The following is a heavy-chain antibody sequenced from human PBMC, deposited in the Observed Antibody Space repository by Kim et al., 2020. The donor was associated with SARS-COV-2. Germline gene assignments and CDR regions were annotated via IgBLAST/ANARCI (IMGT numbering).Heavy chain of an antibody. CDR2: VNWNGVIK. CDR3: ARVKARGNFWSGFFDC. CDR1: GFTFEEYG. D-gene: IGHD3-3*01. J-gene: IGHJ4*02. Sequence: GGSLRLSCAASGFTFEEYGMVWVRQVPGRGLEWVSGVNWNGVIKGYADSVRGRFTISRDNAKKSLYLQMNSLRADDMAFYHCARVKARGNFWSGFFDCWGQGTLVSVSS. V-gene: IGHV3-20*01.